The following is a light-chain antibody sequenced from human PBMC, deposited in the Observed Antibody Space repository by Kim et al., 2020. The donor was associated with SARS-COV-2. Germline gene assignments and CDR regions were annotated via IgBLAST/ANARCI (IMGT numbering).Light chain of an antibody. CDR3: QQPNSYPRT. Sequence: IQLTQSPSSLSASVGDRVTITCRASQGISKYLAWYQHKPGKAPKLLIYDASNLQSGVPSRFSGSGSGTDYTLTISSLQPEDFATYFCQQPNSYPRTFGQGTRLEIK. J-gene: IGKJ5*01. CDR2: DAS. CDR1: QGISKY. V-gene: IGKV1-9*01.